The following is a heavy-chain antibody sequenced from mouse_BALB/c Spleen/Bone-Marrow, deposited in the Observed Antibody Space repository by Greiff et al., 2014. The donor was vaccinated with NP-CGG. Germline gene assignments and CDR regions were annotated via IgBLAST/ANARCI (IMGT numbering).Heavy chain of an antibody. CDR1: GYSFTSYW. Sequence: VQLQQSGPQLVRPGASVKISCKASGYSFTSYWMHWVKQRPGQGLEWIGMIDPSDSETRLNQKFKDKATLTVDKSSSTAHMQLSSPTSEDSAVYYCAREGDYYGSSAYWGQGTLVTVSA. D-gene: IGHD1-1*01. J-gene: IGHJ3*01. CDR2: IDPSDSET. CDR3: AREGDYYGSSAY. V-gene: IGHV1S127*01.